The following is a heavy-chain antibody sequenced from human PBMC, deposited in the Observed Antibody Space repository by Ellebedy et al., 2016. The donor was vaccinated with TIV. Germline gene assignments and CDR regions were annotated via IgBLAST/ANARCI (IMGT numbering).Heavy chain of an antibody. CDR1: GFTFSSYS. J-gene: IGHJ6*02. CDR3: ARGMTTVTIAYPLEPLPYYYGMDV. D-gene: IGHD4-17*01. CDR2: ISISSSYI. V-gene: IGHV3-21*01. Sequence: PGGSLRLSCAASGFTFSSYSMNWVRQAPGKGLEWVSSISISSSYIYYADSVKGRFTISRDNAKNSLYLQMNSLRAEDTAVYYCARGMTTVTIAYPLEPLPYYYGMDVWGQGTTVTVSS.